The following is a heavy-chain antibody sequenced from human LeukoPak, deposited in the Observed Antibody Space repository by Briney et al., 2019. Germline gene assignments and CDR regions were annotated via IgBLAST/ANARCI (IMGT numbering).Heavy chain of an antibody. CDR1: GGSISSGGYS. CDR2: IYYTGST. CDR3: ARVDFDWSTFDY. D-gene: IGHD3-9*01. J-gene: IGHJ4*02. Sequence: KTSETLSLTCAVSGGSISSGGYSWSWIRQPPGKGLEWIGNIYYTGSTYYNPSLKSRVAISVDTSKNQFSLKLSSVTAADTAVYYCARVDFDWSTFDYWGQGTLVTVPS. V-gene: IGHV4-30-2*01.